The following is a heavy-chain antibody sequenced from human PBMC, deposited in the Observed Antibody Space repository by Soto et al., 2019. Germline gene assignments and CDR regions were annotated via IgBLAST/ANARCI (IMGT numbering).Heavy chain of an antibody. D-gene: IGHD6-19*01. CDR1: GYNFTSYW. V-gene: IGHV5-51*01. Sequence: LGESLKISCKGSGYNFTSYWIGWVRQMPGKGLEWMGIIYPGDSDTRYSPSFQGQVTISADKSISTAYLQWSSLKASDTAMYYCARHPIAVAGTFYYYGMDVWGQGTTVTVSS. J-gene: IGHJ6*02. CDR2: IYPGDSDT. CDR3: ARHPIAVAGTFYYYGMDV.